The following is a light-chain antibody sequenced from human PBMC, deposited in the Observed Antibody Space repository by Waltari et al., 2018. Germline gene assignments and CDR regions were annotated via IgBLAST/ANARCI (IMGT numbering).Light chain of an antibody. J-gene: IGKJ5*01. CDR1: QSNSTC. CDR3: QQYNSFPIT. CDR2: ESS. Sequence: DIQMTQSPATLSASVGDRGTITCRVSQSNSTCLAWYQQKPGKSPNLLIYESSTLESGVPSRFSGSGSETEFTLTISGLQPDDFATYYCQQYNSFPITFGAGTRLEIK. V-gene: IGKV1-5*03.